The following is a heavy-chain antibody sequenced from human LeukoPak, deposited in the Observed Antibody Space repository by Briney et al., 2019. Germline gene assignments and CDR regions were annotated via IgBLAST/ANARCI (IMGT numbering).Heavy chain of an antibody. CDR1: GYTFTGYY. CDR3: ARESIYGSHYFDY. J-gene: IGHJ4*02. V-gene: IGHV1-2*06. CDR2: INPNSGGT. D-gene: IGHD3-10*01. Sequence: ASVKVSCKASGYTFTGYYMHWVRQAPGQGLEWMGRINPNSGGTNYAQKFHGRVTMTRDTSISTAYMELSRLSSDDTAVYYCARESIYGSHYFDYWGQGTLVTVSS.